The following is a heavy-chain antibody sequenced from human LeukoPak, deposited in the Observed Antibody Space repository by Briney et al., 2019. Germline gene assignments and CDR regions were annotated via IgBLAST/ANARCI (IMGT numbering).Heavy chain of an antibody. D-gene: IGHD6-13*01. CDR2: ICGSGGST. V-gene: IGHV3-23*01. CDR3: AKAGSWYANSYMDV. J-gene: IGHJ6*03. CDR1: GFTVCSYA. Sequence: WGSLRLSCAAPGFTVCSYALSWVRQAPGKGLEWVSAICGSGGSTYYADSVKGRFTISRDNSKNTLYLQMNSLRAEDTAVYYCAKAGSWYANSYMDVWGKGTTVTVSS.